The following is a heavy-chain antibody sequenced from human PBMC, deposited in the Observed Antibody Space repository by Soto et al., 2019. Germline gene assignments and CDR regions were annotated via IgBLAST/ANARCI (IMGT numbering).Heavy chain of an antibody. J-gene: IGHJ3*02. D-gene: IGHD6-19*01. CDR2: ISYDGSNK. Sequence: QVQLVESGGGVVQPGRSLRLSCAASGFTFSSYGMHWVRQAPGKVLEWVAVISYDGSNKYYADSVKGRFTISRDNSKNTLYRQMNSLRADDTAVYYCAKDIGWQWLVHAFDIWGQGTMVTVSS. V-gene: IGHV3-30*18. CDR3: AKDIGWQWLVHAFDI. CDR1: GFTFSSYG.